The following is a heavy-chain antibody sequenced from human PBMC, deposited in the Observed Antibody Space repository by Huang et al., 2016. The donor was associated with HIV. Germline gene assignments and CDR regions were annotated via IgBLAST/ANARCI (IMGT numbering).Heavy chain of an antibody. D-gene: IGHD3-10*01. Sequence: QVHLVQSGAEVKKPGSSVRVSCTASGGSFKISGISWVRQAPGQGLEWLGGILPMVWRANFAQKRGGRVTITARATRTTVYMNLTSLRPEDMAVYYCASGASYGIWTPYYSGWHYSMDVWGEGTTVTVSS. J-gene: IGHJ6*03. CDR1: GGSFKISG. CDR3: ASGASYGIWTPYYSGWHYSMDV. CDR2: ILPMVWRA. V-gene: IGHV1-69*13.